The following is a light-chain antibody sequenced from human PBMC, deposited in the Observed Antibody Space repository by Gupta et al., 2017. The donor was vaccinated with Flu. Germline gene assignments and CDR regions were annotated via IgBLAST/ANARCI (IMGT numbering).Light chain of an antibody. CDR2: AAS. V-gene: IGKV1-39*01. Sequence: DILMTQSPSSLSASVGDRVTITCRASQTISSYLNWYQQKPGKAPKALIHAASRLRSGVPSRFSGSGSGTDFILTISSVQPEDSAIYYCQQSYNVFHTFGQGTKLEIK. CDR1: QTISSY. J-gene: IGKJ2*01. CDR3: QQSYNVFHT.